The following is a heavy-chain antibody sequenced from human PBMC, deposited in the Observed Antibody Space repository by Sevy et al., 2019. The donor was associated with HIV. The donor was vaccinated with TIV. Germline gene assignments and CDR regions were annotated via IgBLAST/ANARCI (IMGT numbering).Heavy chain of an antibody. V-gene: IGHV3-21*01. CDR3: ARDYYDSSGYFDFAFDI. D-gene: IGHD3-22*01. J-gene: IGHJ3*02. CDR2: ISSSSSYI. Sequence: GGSLRLSCAASGFTFSSYSMNWVRQAPGKGLEWVSSISSSSSYIYYADSVKGRFTISRDNAKNSLYLQMNSLGAEDTAVYYCARDYYDSSGYFDFAFDIWGQGTMVTVSS. CDR1: GFTFSSYS.